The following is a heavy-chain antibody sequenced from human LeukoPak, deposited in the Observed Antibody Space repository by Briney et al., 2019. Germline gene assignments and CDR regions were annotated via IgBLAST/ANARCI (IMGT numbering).Heavy chain of an antibody. J-gene: IGHJ5*02. CDR2: INARGDT. CDR1: GWSFNDYY. D-gene: IGHD2-2*01. V-gene: IGHV4-34*01. Sequence: PSETLSLTCAVYGWSFNDYYWNWIRQPPGKGLEWIGEINARGDTNFSPSLKSRVTISVDTSKNQFSLRLTPMIAADTAVYYCARGQVPAARGYNWFDPWGQGTLVTVSS. CDR3: ARGQVPAARGYNWFDP.